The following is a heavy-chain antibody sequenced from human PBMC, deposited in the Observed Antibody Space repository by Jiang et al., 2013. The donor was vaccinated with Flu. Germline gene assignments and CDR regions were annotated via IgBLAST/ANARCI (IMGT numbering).Heavy chain of an antibody. CDR1: GYTFTGYY. D-gene: IGHD6-19*01. J-gene: IGHJ4*02. V-gene: IGHV1-2*04. Sequence: SGAEVKKPGASVKVSCKASGYTFTGYYMHWVRQAPGQGLEWMGWINPNSGGTNYAQKFQGWVTMTRDTSISTAYMELSRLRSDDTAVYYCARVQYSSGRGSYYFDYWGQGTLVTVSS. CDR2: INPNSGGT. CDR3: ARVQYSSGRGSYYFDY.